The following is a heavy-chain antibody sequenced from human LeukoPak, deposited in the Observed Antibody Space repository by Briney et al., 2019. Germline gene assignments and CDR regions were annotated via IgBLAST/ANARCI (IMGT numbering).Heavy chain of an antibody. CDR1: GYTFTSYY. V-gene: IGHV1-46*03. D-gene: IGHD3-3*01. J-gene: IGHJ4*02. CDR2: INPSGGST. CDR3: ARATTYYDFWSGWVRGGSFDY. Sequence: ASVKVSCKASGYTFTSYYMHWVRQAPGQGLEWMGIINPSGGSTSYAQKFQGRVTMTRGTSTSTVYMELSSLRSEDTAVYYCARATTYYDFWSGWVRGGSFDYWGQGTLVTVSS.